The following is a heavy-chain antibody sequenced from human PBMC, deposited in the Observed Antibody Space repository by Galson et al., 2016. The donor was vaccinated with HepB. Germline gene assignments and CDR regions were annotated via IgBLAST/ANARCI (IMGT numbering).Heavy chain of an antibody. CDR2: ISYDGGNK. CDR1: GFSFSSFA. J-gene: IGHJ6*03. Sequence: SLRLSCAASGFSFSSFAIHWVRQAPGKGLEWVAVISYDGGNKYSADSVKGRFTISRDNSENTLFLQMNSLRPEDTAVYYCARGGYSSSWYISDYMDVWGKGTTVIDSS. CDR3: ARGGYSSSWYISDYMDV. V-gene: IGHV3-30-3*01. D-gene: IGHD6-13*01.